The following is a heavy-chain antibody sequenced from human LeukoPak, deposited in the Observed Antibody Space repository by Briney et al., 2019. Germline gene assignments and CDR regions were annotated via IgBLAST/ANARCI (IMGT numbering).Heavy chain of an antibody. Sequence: SVKVSCKASGGTFSSYAISWVRQAPGQGLEWMGRIIPILGIANYAQKFQGRVTITADKSTSTAYMELSSLRSEDTAVYYCASPNSGYYHTTHYYYYYGMDVWGQGTTVTVSS. CDR2: IIPILGIA. J-gene: IGHJ6*02. V-gene: IGHV1-69*04. CDR3: ASPNSGYYHTTHYYYYYGMDV. D-gene: IGHD3-22*01. CDR1: GGTFSSYA.